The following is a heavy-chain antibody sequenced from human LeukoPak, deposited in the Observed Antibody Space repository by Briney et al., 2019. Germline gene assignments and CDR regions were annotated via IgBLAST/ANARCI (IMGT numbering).Heavy chain of an antibody. CDR3: AKDRHWGLDY. Sequence: GGSLRLSCAASGFTFSSSAMSWVRQAPGKGLEWVSVVSGSGGVTYYADSVKGRFTISRDNSKNTLFLQMNTLRAEDTAVYYCAKDRHWGLDYWGQGALVTVSS. V-gene: IGHV3-23*01. CDR1: GFTFSSSA. D-gene: IGHD7-27*01. CDR2: VSGSGGVT. J-gene: IGHJ4*02.